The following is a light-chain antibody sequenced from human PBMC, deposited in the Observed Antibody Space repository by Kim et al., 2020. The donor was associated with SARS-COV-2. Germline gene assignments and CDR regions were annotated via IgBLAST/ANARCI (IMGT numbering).Light chain of an antibody. V-gene: IGLV4-69*01. CDR2: LNSDGSH. J-gene: IGLJ2*01. Sequence: LGASVKLTCTLSSGHSSYAIAWHQQQPEKGPRYLMKLNSDGSHSKGDGSPDRFSGSSSGAERCLTISSLQSEDEADYYCQTWGTVVFGGGTQLTVL. CDR3: QTWGTVV. CDR1: SGHSSYA.